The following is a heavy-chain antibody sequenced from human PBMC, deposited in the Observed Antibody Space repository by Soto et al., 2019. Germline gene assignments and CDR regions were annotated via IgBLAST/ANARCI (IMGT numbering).Heavy chain of an antibody. J-gene: IGHJ6*03. D-gene: IGHD6-13*01. Sequence: QVQLQQWGAGLLKPSETLSLTCAVYGGSFSGYYWSWIRQPPGKGLEWMGEINHSGSTNYNPSLKRRVTISVDTSKNQFSLKLSSVTAAATAVYYCARGQRYSSSWWNYYYMDVWGKGTTVTVSS. CDR1: GGSFSGYY. V-gene: IGHV4-34*01. CDR2: INHSGST. CDR3: ARGQRYSSSWWNYYYMDV.